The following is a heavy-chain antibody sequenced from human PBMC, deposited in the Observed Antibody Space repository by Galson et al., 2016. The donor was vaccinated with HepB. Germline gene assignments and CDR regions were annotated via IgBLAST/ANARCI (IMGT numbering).Heavy chain of an antibody. J-gene: IGHJ4*02. Sequence: SLRLSCAASGFTFSSYWMHWVRQAPGKGLVWVSRINSDGSSTSYAASVKGRFTISMDNAQNTLYLQMNSLRAEDTAVYYCATRGGGNPLFGYWGQGTLVTVSS. CDR1: GFTFSSYW. CDR3: ATRGGGNPLFGY. CDR2: INSDGSST. D-gene: IGHD4-23*01. V-gene: IGHV3-74*01.